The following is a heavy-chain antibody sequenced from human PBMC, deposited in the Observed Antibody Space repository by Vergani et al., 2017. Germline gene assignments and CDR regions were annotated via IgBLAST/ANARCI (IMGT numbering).Heavy chain of an antibody. V-gene: IGHV1-8*01. Sequence: QVQLVQSGAEVKKPGSSVKVSCKASGYTFIEYDIDWVRQAAGQGLEWMGWMNPKSGNSGFAQKFQGRVTMTRDTSISTAYMELRSLRSDDTAVYFCARVAPSNSEVTPTAFDVWGQGTMVTVSS. D-gene: IGHD1-1*01. CDR1: GYTFIEYD. CDR3: ARVAPSNSEVTPTAFDV. J-gene: IGHJ3*01. CDR2: MNPKSGNS.